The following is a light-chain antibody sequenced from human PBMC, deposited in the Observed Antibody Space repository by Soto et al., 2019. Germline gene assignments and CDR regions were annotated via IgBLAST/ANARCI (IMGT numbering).Light chain of an antibody. V-gene: IGKV3-20*01. CDR3: EYYGTSIT. Sequence: EIVLTQSPGTLSLSPGERVTLSCRASQSISNNHLAWYQQKPGQAPRLLIHGTSNRATGIPDRFSGSGSGTDFNLTFSRLEPEDFAVYYCEYYGTSITLGGGTKVDIK. CDR1: QSISNNH. CDR2: GTS. J-gene: IGKJ4*01.